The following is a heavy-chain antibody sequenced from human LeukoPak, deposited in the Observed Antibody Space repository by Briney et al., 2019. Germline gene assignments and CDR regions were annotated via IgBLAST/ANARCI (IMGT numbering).Heavy chain of an antibody. D-gene: IGHD3-22*01. CDR3: ARHRIEVGGDY. Sequence: SETLSLTCTVSGGSISSSSYYWGWIRQPPGKGLECIVSISYSGSTYYNSSLKSRVTISVDTSKNQFSLELSSVTAADTAAYYCARHRIEVGGDYWGQGTLVTVSS. CDR2: ISYSGST. J-gene: IGHJ4*02. V-gene: IGHV4-39*01. CDR1: GGSISSSSYY.